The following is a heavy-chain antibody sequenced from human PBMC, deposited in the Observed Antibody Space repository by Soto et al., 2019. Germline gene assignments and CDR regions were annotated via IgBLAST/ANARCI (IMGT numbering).Heavy chain of an antibody. CDR2: VYYTGTT. CDR1: NFSVLTSIYY. CDR3: PRNWNLALVPAACFDF. D-gene: IGHD2-2*01. Sequence: PSETLSLTCTVSNFSVLTSIYYWAWIRQPPGKGLEWVGTVYYTGTTYYNPSLQSRVTISIDTSKNQFSLNLNSVTAADTAVYYSPRNWNLALVPAACFDFWGKGALVTVS. V-gene: IGHV4-39*01. J-gene: IGHJ4*02.